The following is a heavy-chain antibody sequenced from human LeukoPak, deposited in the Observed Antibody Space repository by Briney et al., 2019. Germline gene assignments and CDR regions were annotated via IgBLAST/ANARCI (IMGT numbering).Heavy chain of an antibody. CDR2: ISSSTAYI. D-gene: IGHD5-18*01. Sequence: GGSLRLSCAASGFTFRTYSMNWVRQAPGKGLEWVSFISSSTAYIYYADSVKGRFTISRDNAKNSLYLQMNSLRAEDTAVYYCARDGDTAMVTLWYYYYYMDVWGKGTTVTVSS. CDR3: ARDGDTAMVTLWYYYYYMDV. CDR1: GFTFRTYS. V-gene: IGHV3-21*01. J-gene: IGHJ6*03.